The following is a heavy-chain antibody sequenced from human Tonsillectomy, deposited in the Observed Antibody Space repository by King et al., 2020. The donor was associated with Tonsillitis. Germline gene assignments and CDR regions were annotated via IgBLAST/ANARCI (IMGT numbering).Heavy chain of an antibody. D-gene: IGHD6-19*01. CDR2: IYPGDSDT. V-gene: IGHV5-51*01. CDR3: ASVGEPIAVADWYFDL. CDR1: GYSFTSYW. Sequence: VQLVESGAEVKKPGESLKISCKGSGYSFTSYWIGWVRQMPGKGLEWMGIIYPGDSDTRYSPSFQGQVTISADKSISTAYLQWSSLKASDTAMYYCASVGEPIAVADWYFDLWGRGTLVTVSS. J-gene: IGHJ2*01.